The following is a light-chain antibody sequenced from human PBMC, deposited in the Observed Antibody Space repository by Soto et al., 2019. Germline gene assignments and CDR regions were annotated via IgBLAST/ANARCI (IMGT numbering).Light chain of an antibody. CDR1: SSDVGGYNY. Sequence: QSVLTQPPSASGSPGQSVTISCTGTSSDVGGYNYVSWYQQHPGKAPKLMIYEVSKRPSGVPDRFSGSKSGNTASQTVSGLQAEDEADYYCSSYAGSNNAYVFGTGTKVTVL. V-gene: IGLV2-8*01. CDR3: SSYAGSNNAYV. CDR2: EVS. J-gene: IGLJ1*01.